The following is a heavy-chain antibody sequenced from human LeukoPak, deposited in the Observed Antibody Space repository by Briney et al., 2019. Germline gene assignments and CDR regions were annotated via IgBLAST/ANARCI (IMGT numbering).Heavy chain of an antibody. V-gene: IGHV3-30*18. D-gene: IGHD6-13*01. J-gene: IGHJ6*03. CDR2: ISYDGGNK. CDR3: AKSAAGYYYYYYMDV. CDR1: GFPFSDYG. Sequence: PGGSLRLSCAASGFPFSDYGMYWVRQAPGKGLEWVAVISYDGGNKYYADSVKGRFTISRDNSKNTLYLQMNSLRAEDTAVYYCAKSAAGYYYYYYMDVWGKGTTVTVSS.